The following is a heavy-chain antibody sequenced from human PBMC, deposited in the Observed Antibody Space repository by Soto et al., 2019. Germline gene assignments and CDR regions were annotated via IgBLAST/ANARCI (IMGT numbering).Heavy chain of an antibody. J-gene: IGHJ4*02. CDR1: GGSIISGY. D-gene: IGHD2-15*01. Sequence: PSETLSLTCTVSGGSIISGYWSWIRQPPGKGLEWIGYISYSGNTNYNPSLKSRVTMSVDTPKNQFSLRLSSVPTADTAVYYCAGLRGYAGSPIDYWGQGTLVTVSS. CDR3: AGLRGYAGSPIDY. CDR2: ISYSGNT. V-gene: IGHV4-59*01.